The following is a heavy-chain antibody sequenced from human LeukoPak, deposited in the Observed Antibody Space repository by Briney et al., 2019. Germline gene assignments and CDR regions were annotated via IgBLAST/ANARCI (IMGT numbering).Heavy chain of an antibody. CDR1: GFTFSSYA. V-gene: IGHV3-23*01. CDR3: ARSPDGFDY. Sequence: PGGSLRLSCAASGFTFSSYAMTWVRQAPGKGLEWVSAISGSGGSTYYADSVKGRFTISRDNAKNSLYLQMNSLRAEDTAVYYCARSPDGFDYWGRGTLVTVSS. CDR2: ISGSGGST. J-gene: IGHJ4*02. D-gene: IGHD5-24*01.